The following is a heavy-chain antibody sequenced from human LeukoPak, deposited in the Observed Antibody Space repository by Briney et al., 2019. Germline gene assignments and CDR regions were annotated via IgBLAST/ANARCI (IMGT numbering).Heavy chain of an antibody. D-gene: IGHD2-2*01. CDR2: ISKSGDDT. CDR1: GFDFSTYA. Sequence: PGGSHRLSCAASGFDFSTYAMHWVRLTPGKGLEFVSAISKSGDDTSYGNDVKGRFTISRDNIKNTVDLEMGSLRVDDTGIYYCARIPEYWGQGTVVTVSS. V-gene: IGHV3-64*01. J-gene: IGHJ1*01. CDR3: ARIPEY.